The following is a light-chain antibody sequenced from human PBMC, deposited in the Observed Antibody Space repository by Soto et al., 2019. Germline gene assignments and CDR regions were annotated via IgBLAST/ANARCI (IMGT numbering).Light chain of an antibody. Sequence: SYELTQPLSVSVALGQTDRIACGGNNIGDKNVHWYQQKPGLAPVLVIYRNTNRPSGIPERFSGSTSGNTATLTISRAQDGDEADYYCQVWDSSTAVFGGGTKLTVL. CDR3: QVWDSSTAV. J-gene: IGLJ2*01. V-gene: IGLV3-9*01. CDR2: RNT. CDR1: NIGDKN.